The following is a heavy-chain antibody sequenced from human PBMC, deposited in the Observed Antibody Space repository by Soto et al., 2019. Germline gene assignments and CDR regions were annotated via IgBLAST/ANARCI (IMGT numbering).Heavy chain of an antibody. D-gene: IGHD1-20*01. CDR1: GYTFTSYG. Sequence: ASVKVSCKASGYTFTSYGISWVRQAPGQGLEWMGWISAYNGNTNYAQKLQGRVTMTTDTSTSTAYMELRSLRSDDTAVYYCARDGYNWNDDGGLFDYWGQGTLVTVSS. J-gene: IGHJ4*02. CDR2: ISAYNGNT. V-gene: IGHV1-18*01. CDR3: ARDGYNWNDDGGLFDY.